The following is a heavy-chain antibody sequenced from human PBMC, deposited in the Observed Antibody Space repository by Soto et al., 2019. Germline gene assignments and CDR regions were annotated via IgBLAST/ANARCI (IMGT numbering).Heavy chain of an antibody. CDR2: INHSGST. CDR1: GGSFSGYY. Sequence: SSETLSLTCAVYGGSFSGYYWSWIRQPPGKGLEWIGEINHSGSTNYNPSLKSRVTISVDTSKNQFSLRLSSVTAADTAVYYCARGHYSYDAFDIWGQGTMVTVS. J-gene: IGHJ3*02. CDR3: ARGHYSYDAFDI. V-gene: IGHV4-34*01. D-gene: IGHD2-15*01.